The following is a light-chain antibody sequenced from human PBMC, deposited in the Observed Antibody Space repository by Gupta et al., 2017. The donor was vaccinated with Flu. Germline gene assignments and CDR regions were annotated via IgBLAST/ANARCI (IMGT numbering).Light chain of an antibody. V-gene: IGKV1-6*01. CDR3: QHADNYPYH. CDR2: AAS. Sequence: AIQMTQSPSSLSASVGDRVTITCRTSQDIRDDLGWYQQKPGRAPKLLIYAASSVHSGVPSRFSGSGSGTDFSLTIDGLQPGDFATYYCQHADNYPYHFGQGTKVDI. CDR1: QDIRDD. J-gene: IGKJ2*01.